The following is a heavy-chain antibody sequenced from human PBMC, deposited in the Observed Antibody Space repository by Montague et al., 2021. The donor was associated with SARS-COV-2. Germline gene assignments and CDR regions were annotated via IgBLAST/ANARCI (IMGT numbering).Heavy chain of an antibody. V-gene: IGHV4-59*01. CDR1: GGSIGAYY. D-gene: IGHD4-23*01. Sequence: SETLSLTCTASGGSIGAYYWSWIRQPPGKGLEWIGYIDNSGSTNHNPSLENRVTMSVDTSKNQFSLKLNSVTAADTAVYYCARHGGNDAFDIWGRGTMVTVSS. J-gene: IGHJ3*02. CDR2: IDNSGST. CDR3: ARHGGNDAFDI.